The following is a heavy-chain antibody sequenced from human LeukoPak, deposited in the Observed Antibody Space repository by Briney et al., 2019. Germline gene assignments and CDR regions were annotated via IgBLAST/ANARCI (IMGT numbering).Heavy chain of an antibody. CDR1: GYSFTTYW. CDR3: AKWGAGGDFDV. CDR2: VYLRDSDT. D-gene: IGHD3-16*01. Sequence: GESLKISCKGSGYSFTTYWIAWVRQMPGKGLEWMGIVYLRDSDTRYSPSFQGQVTVSVDKSISTAYLQWSSLTASDTAMYYCAKWGAGGDFDVWGQGTMVTVSS. J-gene: IGHJ3*01. V-gene: IGHV5-51*01.